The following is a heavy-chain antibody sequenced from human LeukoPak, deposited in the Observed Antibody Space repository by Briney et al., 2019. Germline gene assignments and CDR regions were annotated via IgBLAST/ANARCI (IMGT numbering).Heavy chain of an antibody. Sequence: PGGSLRLSCVASAFTFRRYAMSWVRQAPGKGLEWVSTISGSGDSTDYADSVKGRLAISRDNSKNTVYLQMNSLRAEGTAVYYCARITGRGYFDCWGQGTVVTVSS. CDR1: AFTFRRYA. CDR2: ISGSGDST. V-gene: IGHV3-23*01. CDR3: ARITGRGYFDC. D-gene: IGHD3-10*01. J-gene: IGHJ4*02.